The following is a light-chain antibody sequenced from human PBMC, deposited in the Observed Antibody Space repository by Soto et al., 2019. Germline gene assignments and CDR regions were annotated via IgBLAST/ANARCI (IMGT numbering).Light chain of an antibody. J-gene: IGLJ1*01. CDR2: EVN. CDR1: SSDVGGYNY. Sequence: QSVLTQPPSASGSPGQSVAVSCTGTSSDVGGYNYVSWYQQHPGKAPKLMIYEVNKRPSGVPDRFSGSKSGNTASLTVSGLQAEDEADYYCSSYAGSSNVLGTGNKVTGL. V-gene: IGLV2-8*01. CDR3: SSYAGSSNV.